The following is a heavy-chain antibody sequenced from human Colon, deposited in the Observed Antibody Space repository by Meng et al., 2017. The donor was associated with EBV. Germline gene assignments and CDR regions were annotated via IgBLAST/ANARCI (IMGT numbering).Heavy chain of an antibody. J-gene: IGHJ4*02. CDR1: GGSVGSGGYY. D-gene: IGHD6-19*01. Sequence: QGQLQESGPGLVKPSQTLSLTCTVSGGSVGSGGYYWTWIRQHPGKGLEWFGHIYYSGSTFYNPSLKRRVIISIDTSKNQFSLNLRSVTAADTAVYYCARVSSGWDYFDYWGQGTLVTVSS. V-gene: IGHV4-31*03. CDR3: ARVSSGWDYFDY. CDR2: IYYSGST.